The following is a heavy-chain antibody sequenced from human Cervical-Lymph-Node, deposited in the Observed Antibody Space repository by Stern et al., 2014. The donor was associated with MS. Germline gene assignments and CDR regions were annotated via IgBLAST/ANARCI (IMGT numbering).Heavy chain of an antibody. V-gene: IGHV1-46*01. CDR3: ATPLPYAA. D-gene: IGHD4-17*01. J-gene: IGHJ5*02. CDR1: GSAFSNYA. Sequence: QVQLVQSGAEVREPGTSVKISCKASGSAFSNYAIHWVRQAPGQGLVWMGIISPSDGRTSYAQKFQGRVSMTRDTSARTVYMEVRSLRSEDTAVYYCATPLPYAAWGQGTLVTVSS. CDR2: ISPSDGRT.